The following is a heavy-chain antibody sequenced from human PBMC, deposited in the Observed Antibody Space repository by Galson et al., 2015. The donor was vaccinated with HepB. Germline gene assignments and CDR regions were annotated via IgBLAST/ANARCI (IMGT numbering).Heavy chain of an antibody. J-gene: IGHJ4*02. CDR1: GFAFSNYG. CDR2: IRKDGGSK. D-gene: IGHD6-13*01. CDR3: VRGSNWDPDY. V-gene: IGHV3-30*02. Sequence: SLRLSCAASGFAFSNYGMHWVRQAPGKGLQWVAFIRKDGGSKSHTDSVKGRFAISRDNSNNILYLQMNSLRPEDTGVYYCVRGSNWDPDYWGQGTQITVSS.